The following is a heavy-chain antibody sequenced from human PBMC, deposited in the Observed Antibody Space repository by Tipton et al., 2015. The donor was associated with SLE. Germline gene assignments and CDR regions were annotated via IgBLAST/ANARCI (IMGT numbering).Heavy chain of an antibody. V-gene: IGHV4-59*11. CDR3: ARAKRSSTTWGYWFDP. CDR1: GASISSHY. J-gene: IGHJ5*02. Sequence: TLSLTCTVSGASISSHYWNWIRQPPGKGLERIGNIYNNGNTNYNPSLKSRVTISVDTSRNQFFLKLSSVTAADTALYYCARAKRSSTTWGYWFDPWGQGTLATVSS. D-gene: IGHD2-2*01. CDR2: IYNNGNT.